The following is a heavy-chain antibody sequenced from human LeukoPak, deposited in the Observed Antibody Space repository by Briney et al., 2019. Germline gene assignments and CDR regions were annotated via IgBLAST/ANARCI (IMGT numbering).Heavy chain of an antibody. CDR3: ARAHLLLKAGQLVYSEGFDY. V-gene: IGHV1-69*06. D-gene: IGHD6-13*01. CDR2: IIPIFGTA. Sequence: ASVKVSCKASGDTFSSYAISRVRQAPGQGLEWMGGIIPIFGTANYAQKFQGRVTITADKSTSTAYMELSSLRSEDTAVYYCARAHLLLKAGQLVYSEGFDYWGQGTLVTVSS. J-gene: IGHJ4*02. CDR1: GDTFSSYA.